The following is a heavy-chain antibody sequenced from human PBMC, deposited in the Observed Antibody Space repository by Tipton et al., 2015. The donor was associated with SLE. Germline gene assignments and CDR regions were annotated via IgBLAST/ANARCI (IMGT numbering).Heavy chain of an antibody. CDR2: INHSGST. D-gene: IGHD3-3*01. Sequence: TLSLTCAVNGGSLSGYYWVWIRQPPEKGLEWIGEINHSGSTNYNPSLKSRVTISVDTSKNHFSLKLSSVTAADTAVYYCARARHGGAEYFEHWGQGTLVTVSS. CDR3: ARARHGGAEYFEH. J-gene: IGHJ1*01. CDR1: GGSLSGYY. V-gene: IGHV4-34*01.